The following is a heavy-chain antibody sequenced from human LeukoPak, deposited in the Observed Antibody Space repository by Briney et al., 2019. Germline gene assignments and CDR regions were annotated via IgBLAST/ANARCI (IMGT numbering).Heavy chain of an antibody. V-gene: IGHV3-30*18. Sequence: GGSLRLSCAASGFTFSSYGMHWVRQAPGKGLEWVAVISYDGSNKYYADSVKGRFTISRDHSKTTLFLQMNSLRAEDTAVYYCAKDLHDYGNYVGWFDSWGQGTLVTVSS. D-gene: IGHD4-11*01. CDR1: GFTFSSYG. J-gene: IGHJ5*01. CDR2: ISYDGSNK. CDR3: AKDLHDYGNYVGWFDS.